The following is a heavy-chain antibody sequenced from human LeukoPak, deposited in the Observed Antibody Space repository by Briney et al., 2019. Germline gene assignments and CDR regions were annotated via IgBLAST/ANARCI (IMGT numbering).Heavy chain of an antibody. D-gene: IGHD1-26*01. J-gene: IGHJ4*02. CDR2: ISAKNGNR. V-gene: IGHV1-18*01. Sequence: ASVKVSCKASGYTFTNYGMSWVRQAPGQGLEWMGWISAKNGNRDYAQKLQGRVTMTADRSTSTAYMELRSLRSDDTAVYYCARRIVGGHLGDYWGQGTLVTVSS. CDR1: GYTFTNYG. CDR3: ARRIVGGHLGDY.